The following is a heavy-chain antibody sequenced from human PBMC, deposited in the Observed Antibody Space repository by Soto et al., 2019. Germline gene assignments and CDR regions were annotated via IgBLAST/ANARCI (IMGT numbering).Heavy chain of an antibody. J-gene: IGHJ4*02. V-gene: IGHV1-2*02. CDR1: GYTFTGHY. D-gene: IGHD1-26*01. CDR3: GRGRSGQIVVFY. CDR2: IGPESGVT. Sequence: ASVKVSCKASGYTFTGHYIHWVRQAPEQGPEWMGEIGPESGVTRYAQRFKGRVTMTRDMSITTVYMELNKLSPDDTAVYYCGRGRSGQIVVFYWGQGTTVTVSS.